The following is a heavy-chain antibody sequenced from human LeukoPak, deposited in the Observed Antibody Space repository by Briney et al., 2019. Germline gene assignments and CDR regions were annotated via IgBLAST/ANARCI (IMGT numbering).Heavy chain of an antibody. D-gene: IGHD2-15*01. Sequence: PSETLSLTCAVYGGSFSGYYWSWIRQPPGKGLGWIGEINHSGSTNYNPSLKSRVTISVDTSKNQFSLKLSSVTAADTAVYYCARGLGGYCSGGSCRPHNWFDPWGQGTLVTVSS. V-gene: IGHV4-34*01. CDR3: ARGLGGYCSGGSCRPHNWFDP. CDR1: GGSFSGYY. J-gene: IGHJ5*02. CDR2: INHSGST.